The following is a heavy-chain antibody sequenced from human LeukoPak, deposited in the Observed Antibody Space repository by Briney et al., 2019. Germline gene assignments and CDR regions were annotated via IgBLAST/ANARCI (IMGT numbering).Heavy chain of an antibody. CDR1: GVSISSYY. CDR3: ARDYYDSSGYYPSRNYWYFDL. D-gene: IGHD3-22*01. V-gene: IGHV4-59*01. CDR2: IYYSGST. Sequence: KTSETLSLTCTVSGVSISSYYWSWIRQPPGKGLEWIGYIYYSGSTNYNPSLKSRVTISVDTSKNQFSLKLSSVTAADTAVYCCARDYYDSSGYYPSRNYWYFDLWGRGTLVTVSS. J-gene: IGHJ2*01.